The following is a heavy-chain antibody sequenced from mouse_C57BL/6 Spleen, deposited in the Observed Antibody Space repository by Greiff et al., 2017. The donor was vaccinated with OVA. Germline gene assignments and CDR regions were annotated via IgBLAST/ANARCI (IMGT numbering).Heavy chain of an antibody. CDR1: GYTFTDYY. CDR2: IYPGSGNT. J-gene: IGHJ2*01. Sequence: QVQLKQSGPELVKPGASVKISCKASGYTFTDYYINWVKQRPGQGLEWIGWIYPGSGNTKYNEKFKGKATLTVDTSSSTAYMQLSSLTSEDSAVYFGARGDYSNYGASFDYWGQGTTLTVSS. V-gene: IGHV1-84*01. CDR3: ARGDYSNYGASFDY. D-gene: IGHD2-5*01.